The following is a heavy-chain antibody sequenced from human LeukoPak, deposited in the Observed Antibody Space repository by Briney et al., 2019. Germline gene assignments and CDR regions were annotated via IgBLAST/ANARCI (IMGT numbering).Heavy chain of an antibody. J-gene: IGHJ4*02. CDR2: ISSSSSYI. D-gene: IGHD6-19*01. CDR1: GFTFSSYS. V-gene: IGHV3-21*01. Sequence: PGGSLRLSCAASGFTFSSYSMNWARQAPGKGLEWVSSISSSSSYIYYADSVKGRFTISRDNAKNSLYLQMNSLRAEDTAVYYCARDISSGGYSFDYWGQGTLVTVSS. CDR3: ARDISSGGYSFDY.